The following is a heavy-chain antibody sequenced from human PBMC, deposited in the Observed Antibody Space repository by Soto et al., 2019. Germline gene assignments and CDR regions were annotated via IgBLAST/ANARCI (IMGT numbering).Heavy chain of an antibody. D-gene: IGHD2-2*01. CDR3: ARDMGYQRLREPYYYYGMDV. CDR1: GGTINSGDYF. J-gene: IGHJ6*02. Sequence: SETLSLTCSVSGGTINSGDYFWSWIRQPPGKGLEWIGSIFYTGSTYSPSLKSRASMSMDTSKNLFSLRLSSVTAADTAVYYCARDMGYQRLREPYYYYGMDVWGQGTTVTVSS. CDR2: IFYTGST. V-gene: IGHV4-30-4*01.